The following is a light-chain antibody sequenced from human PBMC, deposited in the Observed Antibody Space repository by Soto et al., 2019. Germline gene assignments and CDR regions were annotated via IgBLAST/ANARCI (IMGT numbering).Light chain of an antibody. CDR3: QQYNSYWT. CDR2: GAS. J-gene: IGKJ1*01. CDR1: HSVNSH. V-gene: IGKV3-15*01. Sequence: MMMTQSPATLSVSPGERVTLSCRTSHSVNSHVAWYQQKPGQAPRLLLYGASTRATGIPVRFSGSGFGTEFTLTISSLQSDDFATYYCQQYNSYWTFGQGTKVDIK.